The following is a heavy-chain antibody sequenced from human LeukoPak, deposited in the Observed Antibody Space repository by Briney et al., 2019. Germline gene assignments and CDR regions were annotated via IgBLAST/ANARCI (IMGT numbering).Heavy chain of an antibody. Sequence: AETLTLSCTASGCSFSSYGMYWVRQAPRTGLEWVGFIWYYGSKKYYADPALGRFTSSRDNSKHTLYLQMNSLRAEDTVVYYCAKLRPKGSGSELDYWGQGTLVTVSS. CDR3: AKLRPKGSGSELDY. CDR2: IWYYGSKK. V-gene: IGHV3-30*02. CDR1: GCSFSSYG. J-gene: IGHJ4*02. D-gene: IGHD1-1*01.